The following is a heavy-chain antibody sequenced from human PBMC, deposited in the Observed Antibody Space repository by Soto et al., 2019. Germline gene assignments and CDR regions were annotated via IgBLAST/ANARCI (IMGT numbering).Heavy chain of an antibody. CDR1: GGTFRTFA. J-gene: IGHJ6*02. Sequence: QVQVLQSGAEVKKPGSSVKVSCKTSGGTFRTFAFSWVRQAPGHGLEWMGGIVPLFGTPNYEGKFRGRLSITADESTTTVHMELSSLRPGDTAGYYWATDGLQTSMALEVWGPGNTVTVSS. V-gene: IGHV1-69*01. CDR2: IVPLFGTP. CDR3: ATDGLQTSMALEV.